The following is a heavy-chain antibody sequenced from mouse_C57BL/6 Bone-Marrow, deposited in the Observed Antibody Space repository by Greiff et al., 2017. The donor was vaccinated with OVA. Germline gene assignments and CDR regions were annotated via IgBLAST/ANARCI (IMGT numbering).Heavy chain of an antibody. D-gene: IGHD3-2*02. V-gene: IGHV1-52*01. CDR3: ARRAAQSFDY. CDR2: SET. J-gene: IGHJ2*01. Sequence: SETHYNQTFMDKATLTVDKSSSTAYMQLSSLTSEDSAVYYCARRAAQSFDYWGQGTTLTVSS.